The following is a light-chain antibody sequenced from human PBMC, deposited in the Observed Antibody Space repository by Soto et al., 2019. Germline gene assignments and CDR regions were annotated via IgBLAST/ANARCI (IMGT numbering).Light chain of an antibody. CDR3: GTWDNSLSAGV. CDR2: DNY. V-gene: IGLV1-51*01. Sequence: QAVVTQPPSVSAAPGQKVTISCSGSSSNIGNNYVSWYQQLPGTAPKLLIYDNYKRPSGIPDRFSSSKSGTSATLGITGLQTGDEADYYCGTWDNSLSAGVFGGGTKLTVL. J-gene: IGLJ2*01. CDR1: SSNIGNNY.